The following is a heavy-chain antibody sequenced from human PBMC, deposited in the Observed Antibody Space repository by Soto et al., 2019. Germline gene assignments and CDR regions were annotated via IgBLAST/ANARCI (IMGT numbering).Heavy chain of an antibody. CDR1: GFTFSSYG. Sequence: GGSLRLSCAASGFTFSSYGMHWVRQAPGKGLEWVAVISYDGSNKYYADSVKGRFTISRGNSKNTLYLQMNSLRAEDTAVYYCAKENYDFWKTKITYYYYYGMDVWGQGTTVTVSS. J-gene: IGHJ6*02. V-gene: IGHV3-30*18. CDR3: AKENYDFWKTKITYYYYYGMDV. CDR2: ISYDGSNK. D-gene: IGHD3-3*01.